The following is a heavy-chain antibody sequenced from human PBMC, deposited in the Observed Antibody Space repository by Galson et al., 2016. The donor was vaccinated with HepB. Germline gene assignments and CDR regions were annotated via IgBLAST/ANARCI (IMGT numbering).Heavy chain of an antibody. CDR1: GFSFSDYG. CDR3: AKDLRGLNFNLLDH. Sequence: SLRLSCAASGFSFSDYGMSWVRQAPGRGLEWVSAIGHSGNSAYHADSVKGRFLVSRDNSKNTLHLQMNSLRAEDTAIYFCAKDLRGLNFNLLDHWGQGILVTVSS. CDR2: IGHSGNSA. D-gene: IGHD1-1*01. J-gene: IGHJ4*02. V-gene: IGHV3-23*01.